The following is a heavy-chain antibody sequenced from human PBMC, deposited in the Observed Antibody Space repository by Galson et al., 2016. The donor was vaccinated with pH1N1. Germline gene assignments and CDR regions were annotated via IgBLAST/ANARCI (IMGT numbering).Heavy chain of an antibody. J-gene: IGHJ5*02. D-gene: IGHD2-21*01. V-gene: IGHV4-39*01. CDR1: GGSISSSHYY. CDR3: ARHYLVRDISTGGWFDP. CDR2: FFHGVRT. Sequence: ETLSLTCTVSGGSISSSHYYWGWIRQPPGKGLEWIGSFFHGVRTYYKPSLQSRVTISVDTSRNQFSLKLTSVTAADTGVYYCARHYLVRDISTGGWFDPWGQGAQVTVAS.